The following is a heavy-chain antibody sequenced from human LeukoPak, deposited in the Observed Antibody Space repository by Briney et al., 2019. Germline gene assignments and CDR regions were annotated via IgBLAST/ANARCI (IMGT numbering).Heavy chain of an antibody. CDR1: GYTFTSYG. Sequence: GASVKVSCKASGYTFTSYGISRVRQAPGQGLEWMGWISAYNGNTNYAQKLQGRVTMTTDTSTSTAYMELRSLRSDDTAVYYCARLPLPDPDYYYYYMDVWGKGTTVTVSS. CDR3: ARLPLPDPDYYYYYMDV. CDR2: ISAYNGNT. J-gene: IGHJ6*03. V-gene: IGHV1-18*01. D-gene: IGHD1-14*01.